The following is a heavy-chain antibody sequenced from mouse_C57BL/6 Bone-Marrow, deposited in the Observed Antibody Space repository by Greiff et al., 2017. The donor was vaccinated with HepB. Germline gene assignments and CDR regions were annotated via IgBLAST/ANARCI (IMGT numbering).Heavy chain of an antibody. CDR1: GYTFTDYN. CDR3: ARDYYGRSFYYAMDY. J-gene: IGHJ4*01. D-gene: IGHD1-1*01. CDR2: INPNNGGT. V-gene: IGHV1-18*01. Sequence: VQLKQSGPELVKPGASVKIPCKASGYTFTDYNMDWVKQSHGKSLEWIGDINPNNGGTIYNQKFKGKATLTVDKSSSTAYMELRSLTSEDTAVYYCARDYYGRSFYYAMDYWGQGTSVTGSS.